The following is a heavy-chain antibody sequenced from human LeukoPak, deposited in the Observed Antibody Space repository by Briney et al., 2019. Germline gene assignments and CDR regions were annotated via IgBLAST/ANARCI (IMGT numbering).Heavy chain of an antibody. D-gene: IGHD3-22*01. J-gene: IGHJ4*02. Sequence: SETLSLTCAVYGGSFSGYYWSWIRQPPGKGLEWIGEINHSGGTNYNPSLKGRVTISVDTSKSQFSLKLNSMAAADTAVYYCARGAQTYYDKAPVDYWGQGTLVTVSS. CDR2: INHSGGT. V-gene: IGHV4-34*01. CDR3: ARGAQTYYDKAPVDY. CDR1: GGSFSGYY.